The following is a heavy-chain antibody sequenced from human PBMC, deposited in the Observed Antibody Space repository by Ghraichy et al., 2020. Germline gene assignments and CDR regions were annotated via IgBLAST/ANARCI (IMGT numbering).Heavy chain of an antibody. D-gene: IGHD1-26*01. CDR3: ARADAYSGDY. J-gene: IGHJ4*02. CDR1: GFTFSGYW. CDR2: IDQDGSEK. Sequence: AGSLRLSCAASGFTFSGYWMSWVRQAPGKGLEWVANIDQDGSEKYYVDSVRGRFTISRDNVKNSLYLQMNSLRADDTALYYCARADAYSGDYWGQGTLVTVSS. V-gene: IGHV3-7*03.